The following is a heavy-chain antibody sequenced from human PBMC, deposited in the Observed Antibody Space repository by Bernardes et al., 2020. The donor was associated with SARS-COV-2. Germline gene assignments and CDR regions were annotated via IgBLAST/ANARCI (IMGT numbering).Heavy chain of an antibody. CDR1: GYSFNTYA. CDR3: AMDWDEIFRGWFGP. CDR2: ISYDGRSQ. Sequence: GGSLRLSCAASGYSFNTYAMHWVRQAPGQGLEWVAVISYDGRSQYYADSVKGRFTISRDNSKDTLYLQMNSLTAEDTAVYYCAMDWDEIFRGWFGPWGQGTLVTVSS. D-gene: IGHD3-9*01. V-gene: IGHV3-30*04. J-gene: IGHJ5*02.